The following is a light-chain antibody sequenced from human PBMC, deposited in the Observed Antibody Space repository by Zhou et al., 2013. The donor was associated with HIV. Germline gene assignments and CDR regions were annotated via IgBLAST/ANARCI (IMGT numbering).Light chain of an antibody. CDR3: QQYGNSPWT. J-gene: IGKJ1*01. Sequence: EIVLTQSPGTLSLSPGERATLSCRASQTITNNYLAWYQQKPGQAPRLLIYDASTRATGIPDRFSGSGSGTDFTLTISRLEPEDFAVYHCQQYGNSPWTFGQGTKVEIK. V-gene: IGKV3-20*01. CDR1: QTITNNY. CDR2: DAS.